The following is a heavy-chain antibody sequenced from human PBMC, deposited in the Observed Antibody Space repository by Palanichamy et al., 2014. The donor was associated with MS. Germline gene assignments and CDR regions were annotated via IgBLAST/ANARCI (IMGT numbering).Heavy chain of an antibody. J-gene: IGHJ4*02. D-gene: IGHD4-17*01. CDR3: AKGTFGDLIDY. CDR1: GFTFSSYA. CDR2: ISGSGGST. V-gene: IGHV3-23*01. Sequence: EVQLLEVWGRAWYSLGGPVRLSCAGSGFTFSSYAMSWVRQAPGKGLEWVSAISGSGGSTYYVDSVKGRFTISRGNSKNTLYLQMNSLRAEDTAVYYCAKGTFGDLIDYWGQGTLVTVSS.